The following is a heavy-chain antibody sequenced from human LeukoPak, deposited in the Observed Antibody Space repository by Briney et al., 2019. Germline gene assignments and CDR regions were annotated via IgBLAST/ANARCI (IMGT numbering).Heavy chain of an antibody. V-gene: IGHV1-2*02. D-gene: IGHD3-3*01. J-gene: IGHJ4*02. CDR3: ARDGTFGVISMPSDY. CDR1: GYTFTGYY. CDR2: INPNSGDT. Sequence: AASVKVSCKASGYTFTGYYMHWLRQAPGQGLEWMGWINPNSGDTNYAQEFQGRVTMTRDTSISTAYMKLTWLRSDDTAVYYCARDGTFGVISMPSDYWGQGTLVTVSS.